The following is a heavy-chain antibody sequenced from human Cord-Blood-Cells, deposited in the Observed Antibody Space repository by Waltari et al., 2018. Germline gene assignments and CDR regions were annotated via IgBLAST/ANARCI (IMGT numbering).Heavy chain of an antibody. J-gene: IGHJ2*01. D-gene: IGHD4-17*01. CDR3: ATVKGDYGDYGWYFDL. Sequence: QVQLVQSGAEVEKPGASVKVSCKVSGYTLTELSMHLVRPAPGKGLEWMGGFDPEDGETIYAQKFQGRVTMTEDTSTDTAYMELSSLRSEDTAVYYCATVKGDYGDYGWYFDLWGRGTLVTVSS. V-gene: IGHV1-24*01. CDR2: FDPEDGET. CDR1: GYTLTELS.